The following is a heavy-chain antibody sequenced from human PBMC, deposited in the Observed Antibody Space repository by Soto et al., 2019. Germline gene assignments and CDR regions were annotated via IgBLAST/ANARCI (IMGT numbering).Heavy chain of an antibody. CDR2: INHSGST. CDR3: ARGKHDILTGYFSAEYYYYMDV. J-gene: IGHJ6*03. D-gene: IGHD3-9*01. Sequence: QVQLQQWGAGLLKPSETLSLTCAVYGGSFSGYYWSWIRQPPGKGLEWIGEINHSGSTNYNPSLKSRVTISVDTSKNQFSLKLSSVTAADTAMYYCARGKHDILTGYFSAEYYYYMDVWGKGTTVTVSS. V-gene: IGHV4-34*01. CDR1: GGSFSGYY.